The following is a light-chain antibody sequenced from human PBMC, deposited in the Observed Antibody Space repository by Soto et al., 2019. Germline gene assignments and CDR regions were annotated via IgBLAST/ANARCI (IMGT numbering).Light chain of an antibody. J-gene: IGKJ5*01. CDR1: QSVSSY. CDR3: QQYSSSPSIT. CDR2: GAS. V-gene: IGKV3-15*01. Sequence: EIVLTQSPATLSLSPGERATLSCRASQSVSSYLAWYQQKPGQAPRLLIYGASTRATGIPARFSGSGSGTEFTLTISSLQSEDFAVYYCQQYSSSPSITFGQGTRLEI.